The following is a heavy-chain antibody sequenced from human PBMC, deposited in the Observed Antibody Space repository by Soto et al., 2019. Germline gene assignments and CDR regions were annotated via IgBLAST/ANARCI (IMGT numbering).Heavy chain of an antibody. CDR2: IRANDVSI. Sequence: GGSLRLSCVASGFDFRSYEMNWVRQAPGKGLEWVSNIRANDVSIYYADSVKGRVSVSRDNAKNSLFQEMNSLRVDDTAFYYCARQTLRDAIDIWGQGTMVTV. V-gene: IGHV3-48*03. J-gene: IGHJ3*02. CDR3: ARQTLRDAIDI. CDR1: GFDFRSYE.